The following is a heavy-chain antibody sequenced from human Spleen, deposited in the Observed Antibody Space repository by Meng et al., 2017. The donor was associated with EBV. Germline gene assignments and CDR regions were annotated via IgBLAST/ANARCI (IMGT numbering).Heavy chain of an antibody. Sequence: QGQLVQSGAGWNKPGPSVKVSRTASGYTFTTYGISWVRQAPGHGLEWMGWTSAYNGNTHYAADLQDRVIMTTATSTTTAYMELRSLRSDDTAVYYCARDQGVASAIDFWGQGTLVTVSS. CDR2: TSAYNGNT. CDR3: ARDQGVASAIDF. V-gene: IGHV1-18*01. CDR1: GYTFTTYG. J-gene: IGHJ4*02. D-gene: IGHD2-21*01.